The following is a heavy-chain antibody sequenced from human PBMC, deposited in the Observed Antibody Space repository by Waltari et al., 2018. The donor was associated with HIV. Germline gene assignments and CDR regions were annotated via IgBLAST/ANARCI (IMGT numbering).Heavy chain of an antibody. Sequence: EVQLEQSGENLVQPGGSLRLSCAASGFPFDTYAMNWVRQAPGKRLEWVSAIIGSGDITYFAASVKGRFTISRDNSKNTVFLQMRSLRAEDTAVYYCAKDLGDYVWGMFTGAHFDSWGQGTLVTVSS. J-gene: IGHJ5*01. V-gene: IGHV3-23*04. D-gene: IGHD3-16*01. CDR2: IIGSGDIT. CDR1: GFPFDTYA. CDR3: AKDLGDYVWGMFTGAHFDS.